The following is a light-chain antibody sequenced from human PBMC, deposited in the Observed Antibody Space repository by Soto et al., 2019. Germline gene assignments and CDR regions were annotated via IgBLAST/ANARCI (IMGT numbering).Light chain of an antibody. CDR3: QSYNSSLSGYV. CDR1: SSNIGAGYD. Sequence: QSVLTQPPSVSGAPVQRVTTSCTGSSSNIGAGYDVHWYQQLPGTAPKLLIYGNGNRPSGVPDRFSGSKSGTSASLAITGLQAEDEADYYCQSYNSSLSGYVFGTGTKVTVL. J-gene: IGLJ1*01. CDR2: GNG. V-gene: IGLV1-40*01.